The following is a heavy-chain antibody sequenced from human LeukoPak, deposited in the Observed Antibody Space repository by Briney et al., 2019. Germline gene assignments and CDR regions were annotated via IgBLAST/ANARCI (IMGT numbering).Heavy chain of an antibody. Sequence: GGSLRLSCAASGFTFSNYAMSWVRQAPGRGPEWVSAISSSGDRTYYADSVKGRFTISRDNSKNTLYLQMNSLRAEDTALYYCATYSGAHHKTFDDWGQGTLVTVSS. CDR2: ISSSGDRT. V-gene: IGHV3-23*01. CDR1: GFTFSNYA. J-gene: IGHJ4*02. CDR3: ATYSGAHHKTFDD. D-gene: IGHD1-26*01.